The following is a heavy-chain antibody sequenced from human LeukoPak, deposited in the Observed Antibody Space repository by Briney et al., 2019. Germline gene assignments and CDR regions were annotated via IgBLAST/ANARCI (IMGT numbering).Heavy chain of an antibody. D-gene: IGHD2-2*01. CDR3: TSLCTSCYYYDAFDI. J-gene: IGHJ3*02. CDR1: GFTFSGSA. Sequence: GGSLRLSCAASGFTFSGSAMHWVRQASGKGLEWVGRIRSKANSYATAYAASVKGRFTISRDDSKNTAYLQMNSLKTEDTAVHYCTSLCTSCYYYDAFDIWGQGTMVTVS. CDR2: IRSKANSYAT. V-gene: IGHV3-73*01.